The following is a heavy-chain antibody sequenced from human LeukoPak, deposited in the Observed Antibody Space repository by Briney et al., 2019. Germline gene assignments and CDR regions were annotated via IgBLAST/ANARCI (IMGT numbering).Heavy chain of an antibody. D-gene: IGHD3-22*01. CDR1: GFTFSSYA. J-gene: IGHJ4*02. Sequence: PGGSLRLSCAASGFTFSSYAMTWVRQAPGKGLEWVSAISGSGGSTYYADSVKGRFTISRDYSKNTLYLEMNSLRAEDTAVYYCVKELDSSGYFDFWGQGTLVTVSS. V-gene: IGHV3-23*01. CDR3: VKELDSSGYFDF. CDR2: ISGSGGST.